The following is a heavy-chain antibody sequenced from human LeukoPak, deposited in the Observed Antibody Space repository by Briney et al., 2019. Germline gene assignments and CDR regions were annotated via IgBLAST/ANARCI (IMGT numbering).Heavy chain of an antibody. CDR1: GGSISSSSYY. Sequence: SETLSLTCTVSGGSISSSSYYWGWIRQPPGKGLEWIGSIYYSGITYYNPSLKSRVTISVDTSKNQFSLKLSSVTAADTAVYYCARDRIVVVIAATGWFDPWGQGTLVTVSS. CDR2: IYYSGIT. CDR3: ARDRIVVVIAATGWFDP. J-gene: IGHJ5*02. V-gene: IGHV4-39*07. D-gene: IGHD2-15*01.